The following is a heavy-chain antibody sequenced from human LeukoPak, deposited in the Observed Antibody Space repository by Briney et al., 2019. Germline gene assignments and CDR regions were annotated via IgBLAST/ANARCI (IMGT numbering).Heavy chain of an antibody. CDR2: IIPIFGTA. CDR3: ASSSSVVPAAPVDY. Sequence: SVKVSCKASGGTFSSYAISWVRQAPGQGLEWMGGIIPIFGTANYAQKFQGRVTITTDESTSTAYMELSSLRPEDTAVYYCASSSSVVPAAPVDYWGQGTLVTVSS. V-gene: IGHV1-69*05. J-gene: IGHJ4*02. CDR1: GGTFSSYA. D-gene: IGHD2-2*01.